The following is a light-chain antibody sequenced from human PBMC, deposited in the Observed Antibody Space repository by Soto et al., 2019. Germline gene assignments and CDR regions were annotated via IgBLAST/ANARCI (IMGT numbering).Light chain of an antibody. Sequence: QSALTQPASVSGSPGQSITISCTGTSSYVGGYNYVSWYQQHPGKAPKLMIYDVSNRPSGVSNRFSGSKSGNTASLTISGLQAEDEADYYCSSYTSSSLEVFGTGTKVTVL. J-gene: IGLJ1*01. CDR2: DVS. CDR1: SSYVGGYNY. V-gene: IGLV2-14*01. CDR3: SSYTSSSLEV.